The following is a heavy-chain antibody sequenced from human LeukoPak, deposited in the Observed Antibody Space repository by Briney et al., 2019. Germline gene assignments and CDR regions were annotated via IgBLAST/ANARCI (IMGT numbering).Heavy chain of an antibody. CDR1: GGSVSSNNYY. V-gene: IGHV4-39*01. D-gene: IGHD4-17*01. J-gene: IGHJ2*01. CDR2: VFYSGTT. CDR3: ARLARSTRDYSWHFDL. Sequence: PSETLSLTCTVSGGSVSSNNYYWTWLRQPPGMGLQWIGTVFYSGTTYYNPSLKSRATTSVDTSKNQFSLKLSSVTVADIAVYYCARLARSTRDYSWHFDLWGRGTLVTVSS.